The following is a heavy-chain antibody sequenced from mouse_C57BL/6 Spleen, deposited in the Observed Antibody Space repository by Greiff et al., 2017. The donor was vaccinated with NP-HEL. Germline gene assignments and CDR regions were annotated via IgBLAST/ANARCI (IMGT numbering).Heavy chain of an antibody. CDR2: ITPNYGTT. Sequence: QLLQSGPSLFPPGASVKISCKASGYSFTDYNMPWVKQSPGQRLAWLFFITPNYGTTSYNQKFKGKATLTVDQSSSTAYMQLNSLTSEDSAFYYCAGGSWFAYWGQGTLVTVSA. CDR1: GYSFTDYN. V-gene: IGHV1-39*01. J-gene: IGHJ3*01. CDR3: AGGSWFAY.